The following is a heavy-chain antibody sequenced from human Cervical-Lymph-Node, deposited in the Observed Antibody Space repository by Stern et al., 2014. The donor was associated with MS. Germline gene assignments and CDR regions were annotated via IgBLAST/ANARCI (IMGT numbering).Heavy chain of an antibody. CDR2: IIPTLGIP. V-gene: IGHV1-69*09. CDR3: ARMSSIAAGWFDP. Sequence: VQLLESGAEVKKPGSSVKVSCKASGGTFSTDTISWVRQAPGQGLEWMGRIIPTLGIPNYAQKFQGRVTINADTSTTTAYMELSGLTSEDTAVYYCARMSSIAAGWFDPWGQGTRVTVSS. CDR1: GGTFSTDT. J-gene: IGHJ5*02. D-gene: IGHD6-13*01.